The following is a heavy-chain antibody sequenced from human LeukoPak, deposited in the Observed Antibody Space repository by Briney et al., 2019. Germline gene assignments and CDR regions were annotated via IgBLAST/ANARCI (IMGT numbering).Heavy chain of an antibody. Sequence: PSETLSLTCTVSGGSISSSSYYWGWIRQPPGKGPEWIGSIYYSGSTYYNPSLKSRVTISVDTSKNQFSLKLSSVTAADTAVYYCARAYCGGDCYRKKYYFDYWGQGTLVTVSS. CDR3: ARAYCGGDCYRKKYYFDY. D-gene: IGHD2-21*02. CDR1: GGSISSSSYY. J-gene: IGHJ4*02. V-gene: IGHV4-39*07. CDR2: IYYSGST.